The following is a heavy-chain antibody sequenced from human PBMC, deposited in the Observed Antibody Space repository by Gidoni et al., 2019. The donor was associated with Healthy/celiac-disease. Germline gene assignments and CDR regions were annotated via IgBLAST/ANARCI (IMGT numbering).Heavy chain of an antibody. Sequence: EVQLVESGGGLVQPGGSLRLSCSASGFTFSSYSMNWVRQAPGKGLEWVSYISSSSSTIYYADSVKGRFTISRDNAKNSLYLQMNSLRDEDTAVYYCARDCSSTSCYPYYYGMDVWGQGTTVTVSS. CDR3: ARDCSSTSCYPYYYGMDV. D-gene: IGHD2-2*01. V-gene: IGHV3-48*02. J-gene: IGHJ6*02. CDR2: ISSSSSTI. CDR1: GFTFSSYS.